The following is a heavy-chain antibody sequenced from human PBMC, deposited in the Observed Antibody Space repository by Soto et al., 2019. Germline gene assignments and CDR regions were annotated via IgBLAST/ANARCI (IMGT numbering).Heavy chain of an antibody. Sequence: PSETLSLTCAVYGGSFSGYYWSWVRQPPGKGLEWIGEINHSGSTNYNPSLKSRVTISVDTSKNQFSLKLSSVTAADTAVYYCARGRSITIFGVVIRRENWFDPWGQGTLVTVSS. V-gene: IGHV4-34*01. D-gene: IGHD3-3*01. CDR2: INHSGST. CDR3: ARGRSITIFGVVIRRENWFDP. J-gene: IGHJ5*02. CDR1: GGSFSGYY.